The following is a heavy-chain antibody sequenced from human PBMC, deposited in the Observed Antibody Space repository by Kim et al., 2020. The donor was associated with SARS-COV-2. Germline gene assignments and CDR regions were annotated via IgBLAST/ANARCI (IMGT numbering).Heavy chain of an antibody. CDR3: ARGSYYYYYMDV. V-gene: IGHV3-11*01. Sequence: YYTSFVKGRFPLSRDNAKNSLYLQMNSLAVEDTAMYYCARGSYYYYYMDVWGKATTVTVSS. J-gene: IGHJ6*03.